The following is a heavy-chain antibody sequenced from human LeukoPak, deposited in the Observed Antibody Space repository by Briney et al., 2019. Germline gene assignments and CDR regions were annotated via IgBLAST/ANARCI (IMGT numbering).Heavy chain of an antibody. CDR3: ARDRATGDYGDYHYDY. CDR1: GFTFSSYA. D-gene: IGHD4-17*01. V-gene: IGHV3-64*01. CDR2: ISSNGGST. Sequence: GGSLRLSCAASGFTFSSYAMHWVRQAPGKGLEHVSAISSNGGSTYYANSVKGRFTISRDNSKNTLYLQMGSLRAEDMAVYYCARDRATGDYGDYHYDYWGQGTLVTVSS. J-gene: IGHJ4*02.